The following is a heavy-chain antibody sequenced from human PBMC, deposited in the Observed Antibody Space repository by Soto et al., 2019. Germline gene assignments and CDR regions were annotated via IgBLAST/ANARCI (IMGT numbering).Heavy chain of an antibody. Sequence: GGSLRLSCAASGFTFSSYGMHWVRQAPGKGLEWVAVISYDGSNKYYADNVKGRFTISRDNSKNTLYLQMNSLRAEDTAVYYCAKDRNYYDSSGPPPLDVWGQGTTVTVSS. CDR1: GFTFSSYG. D-gene: IGHD3-22*01. CDR2: ISYDGSNK. J-gene: IGHJ6*02. CDR3: AKDRNYYDSSGPPPLDV. V-gene: IGHV3-30*18.